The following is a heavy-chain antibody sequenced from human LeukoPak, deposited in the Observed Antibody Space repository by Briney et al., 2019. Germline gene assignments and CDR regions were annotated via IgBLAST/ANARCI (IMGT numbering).Heavy chain of an antibody. J-gene: IGHJ3*02. CDR3: ARGTDDYGGMADAFDI. V-gene: IGHV3-21*01. CDR2: ISSSSSYI. CDR1: GFTFSSYS. Sequence: GGSLRISCAASGFTFSSYSMNWVRQAPGKGLEWVSSISSSSSYIYYADSVKGRFTISRDSAKNSLYLQMNSLRAEDTAVYYCARGTDDYGGMADAFDIWGQGTMVTVSS. D-gene: IGHD4-23*01.